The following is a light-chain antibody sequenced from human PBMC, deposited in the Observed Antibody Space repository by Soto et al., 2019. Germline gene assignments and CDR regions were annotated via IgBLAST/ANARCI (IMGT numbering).Light chain of an antibody. Sequence: EIVLTQSPDTLSLSPGERATLSCRASQSVRSNYLAWYQQQPGQAPRFLIYDASSRATGIPDRFSGSGSGTDFTLNISRLEPEDFALYYCQQYGSSPLTFGGGTKVEIK. CDR3: QQYGSSPLT. V-gene: IGKV3-20*01. CDR2: DAS. J-gene: IGKJ4*02. CDR1: QSVRSNY.